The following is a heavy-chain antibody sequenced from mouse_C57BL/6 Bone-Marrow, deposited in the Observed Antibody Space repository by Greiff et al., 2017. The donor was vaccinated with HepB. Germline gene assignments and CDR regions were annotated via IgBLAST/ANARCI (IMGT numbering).Heavy chain of an antibody. CDR3: ASLYYSNYLYY. CDR1: GFTFSSYG. Sequence: EVHLVESGGDLVKPGGSLKLSCAASGFTFSSYGMSWVRQTPDKRLEWVATISSGGSYTYYPDSVKGRFTLSRDNAKNTLYLQMSSLKSEDTAMYYCASLYYSNYLYYWGQGTTLTGSS. V-gene: IGHV5-6*01. J-gene: IGHJ2*01. CDR2: ISSGGSYT. D-gene: IGHD2-5*01.